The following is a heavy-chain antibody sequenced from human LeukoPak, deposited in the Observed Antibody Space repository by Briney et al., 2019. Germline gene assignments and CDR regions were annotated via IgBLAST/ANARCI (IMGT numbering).Heavy chain of an antibody. CDR1: GFTFSSYW. CDR3: ARALGSYFDSSGYQVDY. V-gene: IGHV3-7*01. Sequence: GGSLRLSCAASGFTFSSYWMSWVRQAPGKGREWVANIKQDGSEKYYVDSVEGRFTISRDNDKNSLYLQMNSLRAEDTAVYYCARALGSYFDSSGYQVDYWGQGTLVTVSS. J-gene: IGHJ4*02. D-gene: IGHD3-22*01. CDR2: IKQDGSEK.